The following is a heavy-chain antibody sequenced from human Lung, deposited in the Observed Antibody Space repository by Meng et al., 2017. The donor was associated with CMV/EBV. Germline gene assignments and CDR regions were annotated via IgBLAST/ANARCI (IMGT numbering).Heavy chain of an antibody. CDR3: ARARSPTHFDY. J-gene: IGHJ4*02. CDR2: IGTVGDT. Sequence: GGPLRSXCTPSGFTFSTYAFHWFPQPTGKGMEGISSIGTVGDTYSIGSVKGRFIISREEAKNSVYLQMNGLRDGDTGLYYCARARSPTHFDYWGQGAVVTVSS. CDR1: GFTFSTYA. V-gene: IGHV3-13*01.